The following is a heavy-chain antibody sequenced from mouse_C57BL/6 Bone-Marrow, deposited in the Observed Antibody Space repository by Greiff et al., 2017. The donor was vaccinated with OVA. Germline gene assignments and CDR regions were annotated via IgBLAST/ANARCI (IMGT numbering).Heavy chain of an antibody. CDR3: ARGGIHDGYNGNYFDY. CDR2: IFPGSGST. Sequence: QVQLQQSGPELVKPGASVKISCKASGYTFTDYYITWVKQRPGQGLEWIGWIFPGSGSTYYNEKFKGKATLTVDKSSSTAYMLLSSLTAEDSAVYFCARGGIHDGYNGNYFDYWGQGTTLTVSS. J-gene: IGHJ2*01. D-gene: IGHD2-3*01. V-gene: IGHV1-75*01. CDR1: GYTFTDYY.